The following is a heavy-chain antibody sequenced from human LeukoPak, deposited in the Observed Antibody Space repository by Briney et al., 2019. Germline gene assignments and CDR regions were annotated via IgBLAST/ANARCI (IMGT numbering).Heavy chain of an antibody. CDR1: GYTFTSYG. D-gene: IGHD3-16*02. J-gene: IGHJ4*02. CDR2: ISAYNGNT. V-gene: IGHV1-18*01. Sequence: ASVKVSCKASGYTFTSYGISWVRQAPGQGLECMGWISAYNGNTNYAQKLQGRVTMTTDTSTSTAYMKLRSLRSDDTAVYYCARDYDYVWGSYRYTEQGLDYWGQGTLVTVSS. CDR3: ARDYDYVWGSYRYTEQGLDY.